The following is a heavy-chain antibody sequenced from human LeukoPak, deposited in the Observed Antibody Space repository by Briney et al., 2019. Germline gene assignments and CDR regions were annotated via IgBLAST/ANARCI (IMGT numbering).Heavy chain of an antibody. CDR3: ASRLRDTAMVDY. CDR2: ISYDGSNK. Sequence: PGRSLRLSCAASGFTFSSYAMHWVRQAPDKGLEWVAVISYDGSNKYYADSVKGRFTISRDNSKNTLYLQMNSLRAEDTAVYYCASRLRDTAMVDYWGQGTLVTVSS. D-gene: IGHD5-18*01. J-gene: IGHJ4*02. V-gene: IGHV3-30-3*01. CDR1: GFTFSSYA.